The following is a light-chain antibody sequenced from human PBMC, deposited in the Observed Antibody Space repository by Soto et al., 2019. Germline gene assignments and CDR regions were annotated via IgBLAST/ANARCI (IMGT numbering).Light chain of an antibody. CDR1: QSISNY. J-gene: IGKJ4*01. V-gene: IGKV1-39*01. CDR3: QQSYGTPLT. Sequence: DMEMTQSPSSLSASVGDRVTITCRASQSISNYLNWHQHKPGKVPKLLIYAASSLQSGVPTRFSGSGSGTDFTLTINSLQPEDFATYYCQQSYGTPLTFGGGTKIEIK. CDR2: AAS.